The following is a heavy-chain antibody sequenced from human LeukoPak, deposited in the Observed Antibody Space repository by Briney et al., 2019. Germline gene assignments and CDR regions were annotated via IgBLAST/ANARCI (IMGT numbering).Heavy chain of an antibody. CDR2: IYSGGNT. CDR1: GFTVSSNY. V-gene: IGHV3-53*01. Sequence: GGSLRLSCAASGFTVSSNYMSWVRQAPGKGLEWVSVIYSGGNTYYADSVKGRFTISRDNSKNTLYLQINSLRVEDTAVYYCARCSPFDYWGQGTLVTVSS. CDR3: ARCSPFDY. J-gene: IGHJ4*02. D-gene: IGHD6-13*01.